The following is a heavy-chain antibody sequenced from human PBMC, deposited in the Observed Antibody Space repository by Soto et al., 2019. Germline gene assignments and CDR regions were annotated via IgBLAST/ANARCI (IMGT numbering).Heavy chain of an antibody. CDR1: GFPFSSYW. CDR2: ISGDGVTT. V-gene: IGHV3-74*01. Sequence: EVQLVESGGDLVQRGGSLRLSCAASGFPFSSYWMHWVRHTPGKGLDWVARISGDGVTTYYADSVTGRITVSRDNAKNTLSLQIRGLRAEDTAVYYCAREYYGLLTGYYTEYWGQGTLVSVSS. CDR3: AREYYGLLTGYYTEY. D-gene: IGHD3-9*01. J-gene: IGHJ4*02.